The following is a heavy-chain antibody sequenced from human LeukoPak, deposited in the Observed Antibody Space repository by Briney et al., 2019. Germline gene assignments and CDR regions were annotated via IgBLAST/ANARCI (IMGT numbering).Heavy chain of an antibody. CDR2: IIPIFDTA. V-gene: IGHV1-69*01. CDR1: GGTFSSYS. CDR3: ARISLGAIWGYYYGMDV. Sequence: SVKVSCKASGGTFSSYSISWVRQAPGQGLGWMGGIIPIFDTADYAQKFQGRVTITADESTSTAYMELSSLRSEDTAVFYCARISLGAIWGYYYGMDVWGQGTTVTVSS. D-gene: IGHD1-26*01. J-gene: IGHJ6*02.